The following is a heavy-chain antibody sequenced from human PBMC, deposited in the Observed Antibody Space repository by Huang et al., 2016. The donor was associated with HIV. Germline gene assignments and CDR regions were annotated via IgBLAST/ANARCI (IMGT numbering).Heavy chain of an antibody. CDR1: GFTFTSYW. J-gene: IGHJ4*02. Sequence: EVQLVESGGGLVQPGGSLRVSCAASGFTFTSYWMSWVRQAQGKGIEWVAGINTDGNVKSALESVKGRFTISGDNTKNSLSLQMNSLRAEDTAVYYCVRLLDHTGDYWGQGTLVTVSS. CDR2: INTDGNVK. D-gene: IGHD1-26*01. CDR3: VRLLDHTGDY. V-gene: IGHV3-7*01.